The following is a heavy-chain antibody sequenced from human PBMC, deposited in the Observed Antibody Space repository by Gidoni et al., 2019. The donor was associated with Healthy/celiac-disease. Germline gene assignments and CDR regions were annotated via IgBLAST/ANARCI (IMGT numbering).Heavy chain of an antibody. CDR3: ARDYSPGIGSSGSPLIG. CDR2: ISYDGSNK. CDR1: GFTFSSYA. V-gene: IGHV3-30*04. Sequence: QVQLVESGGGVVQPGRSLRLSCAASGFTFSSYAMHWVRQAPGKGLEWVAVISYDGSNKYYADSVKGRFTISRDNSKNTLYLQMNSLRAEDTAVYYCARDYSPGIGSSGSPLIGWGQGTLVTVSS. J-gene: IGHJ4*02. D-gene: IGHD3-22*01.